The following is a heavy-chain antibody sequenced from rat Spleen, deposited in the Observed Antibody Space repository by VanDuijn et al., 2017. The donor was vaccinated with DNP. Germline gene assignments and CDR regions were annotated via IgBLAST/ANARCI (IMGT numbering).Heavy chain of an antibody. V-gene: IGHV5-7*01. CDR3: ASLNNYNWFAY. D-gene: IGHD1-10*01. CDR2: IKTDGGST. Sequence: EVQLVESGGGLVQPGRSLKLSCAASGFTFSDYNMAWVRQAPGKGLEWVATIKTDGGSTHYRDSVEGRFTVSGDNAKSTLYLKMDSLRSEDTATYYCASLNNYNWFAYWGQGTLVTVSS. J-gene: IGHJ3*01. CDR1: GFTFSDYN.